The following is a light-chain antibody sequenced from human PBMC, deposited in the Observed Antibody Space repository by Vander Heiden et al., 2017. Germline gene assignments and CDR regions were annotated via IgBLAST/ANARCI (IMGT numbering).Light chain of an antibody. J-gene: IGKJ2*01. V-gene: IGKV3-20*01. CDR3: QHYGSSLGYT. Sequence: DILFSLSPGTLSLSPGDRATLTCRASQSVTYYFLAWYQQKPGQAPRLLLYGASSRATDSPDRFSGSGSGTDFTLTISRLEPEDFAVYYCQHYGSSLGYTFGQGTKLEIK. CDR2: GAS. CDR1: QSVTYYF.